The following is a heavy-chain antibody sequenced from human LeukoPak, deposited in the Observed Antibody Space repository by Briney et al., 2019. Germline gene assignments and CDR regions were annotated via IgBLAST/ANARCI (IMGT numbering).Heavy chain of an antibody. Sequence: GGSLRLSCAASGFTFSSYGMSWVRQAPGRGLEWVSSISGSGDRTHHADPVKGRFTISRDNSKNTLYLQMNSLRAEDTAVYYCVKDGSIVYSYTYLDYWGQGTLVTVSS. CDR1: GFTFSSYG. CDR2: ISGSGDRT. V-gene: IGHV3-23*01. CDR3: VKDGSIVYSYTYLDY. D-gene: IGHD3-16*01. J-gene: IGHJ4*02.